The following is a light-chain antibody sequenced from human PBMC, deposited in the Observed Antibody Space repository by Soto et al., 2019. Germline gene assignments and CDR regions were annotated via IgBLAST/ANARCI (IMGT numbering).Light chain of an antibody. CDR2: DVS. Sequence: LTQPRSVSGSPGQSVTISCTGTSSDVGGYNYVSWYQQHPGKAPKLMIYDVSKRPSGVPDRFSGSKSGNTASLTISGLQAEDEADYYCCSYAGSYIFYVFGTGTKVTVL. J-gene: IGLJ1*01. CDR3: CSYAGSYIFYV. CDR1: SSDVGGYNY. V-gene: IGLV2-11*01.